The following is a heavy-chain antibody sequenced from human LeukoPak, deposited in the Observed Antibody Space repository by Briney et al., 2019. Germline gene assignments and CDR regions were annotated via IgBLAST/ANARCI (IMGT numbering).Heavy chain of an antibody. V-gene: IGHV3-13*04. CDR3: ARDSSGWGLAV. Sequence: GGSLRLSCAAAGFTFGAYDMHWVRQTTGKGLEWVSYIGRAGDTYYAGSVKGRFTISREDATNSLFLQMNSLGVGDTAVYYCARDSSGWGLAVWGQGTTVTVSS. J-gene: IGHJ6*02. D-gene: IGHD6-19*01. CDR1: GFTFGAYD. CDR2: IGRAGDT.